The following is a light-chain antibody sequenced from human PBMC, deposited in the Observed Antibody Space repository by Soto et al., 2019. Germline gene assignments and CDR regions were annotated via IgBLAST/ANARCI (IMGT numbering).Light chain of an antibody. J-gene: IGKJ4*01. V-gene: IGKV3-11*01. Sequence: EIALTQSPATLSLSPVARATLSCRASQSVSRYLAWYQQKPGQAPRLLIYDASNRATGIPARFSGSGSGTDFTLTISSLEPEDFALYYCQQRGNWPSFGGGTKVDIK. CDR3: QQRGNWPS. CDR2: DAS. CDR1: QSVSRY.